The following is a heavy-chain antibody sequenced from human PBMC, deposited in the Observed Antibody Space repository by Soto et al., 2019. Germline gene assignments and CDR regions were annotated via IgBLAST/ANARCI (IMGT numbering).Heavy chain of an antibody. Sequence: SETLSLTCTVSGGSISSYYWSWIRQPPGKGLEWIGYIYYSGSTNYNPSLKSRVTISVDTSKNQLSLKLSSVTAADTAVYYCARAYGGRRWFDSSGQGTLVTVSS. CDR2: IYYSGST. CDR3: ARAYGGRRWFDS. CDR1: GGSISSYY. D-gene: IGHD2-21*01. J-gene: IGHJ5*01. V-gene: IGHV4-59*01.